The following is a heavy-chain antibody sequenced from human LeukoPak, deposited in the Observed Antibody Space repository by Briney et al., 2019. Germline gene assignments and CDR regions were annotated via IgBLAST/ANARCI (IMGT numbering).Heavy chain of an antibody. J-gene: IGHJ4*02. CDR2: INADNGDT. D-gene: IGHD3-10*01. CDR3: ARDFRGSGSSTYYFDC. V-gene: IGHV1-3*01. CDR1: GYTFTDYA. Sequence: ASVKVSCKASGYTFTDYAMHWVRQAPGQRLEWMGRINADNGDTKYSLKFQGRVTITRDSSASTAYMELSSLRSEDTAVYYCARDFRGSGSSTYYFDCWGQGTLVTVSS.